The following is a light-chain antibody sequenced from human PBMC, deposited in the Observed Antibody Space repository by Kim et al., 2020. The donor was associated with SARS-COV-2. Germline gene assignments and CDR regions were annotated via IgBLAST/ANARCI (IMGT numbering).Light chain of an antibody. J-gene: IGKJ2*01. Sequence: YLPPGERATLSCRASQSVSSSYVAWYQQEPGQAPRLLIYGACSRGTGIPDRFSGRGSGTDFTLTSSRLEPEDFAVYYCQQDGSSPTFGQGTKLEIK. CDR3: QQDGSSPT. V-gene: IGKV3-20*01. CDR1: QSVSSSY. CDR2: GAC.